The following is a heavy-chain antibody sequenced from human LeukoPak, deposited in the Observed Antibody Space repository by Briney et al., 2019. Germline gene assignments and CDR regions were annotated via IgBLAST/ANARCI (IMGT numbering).Heavy chain of an antibody. Sequence: SVKLSCKASGGTFSSYAIRWVRQAPGQGLEWMRGIIPIFGTANYAQKLQGRVTITADESTSTAYMELSSLRSEDTAVYYCAREGETYYSYGYQPQYYYYYMDVWGKGTTVTVSS. CDR2: IIPIFGTA. V-gene: IGHV1-69*01. CDR3: AREGETYYSYGYQPQYYYYYMDV. CDR1: GGTFSSYA. D-gene: IGHD5-18*01. J-gene: IGHJ6*03.